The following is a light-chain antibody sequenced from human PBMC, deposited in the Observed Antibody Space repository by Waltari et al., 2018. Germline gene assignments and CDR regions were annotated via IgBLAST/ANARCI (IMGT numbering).Light chain of an antibody. V-gene: IGKV3-11*01. CDR3: QQRTKWPLT. J-gene: IGKJ4*01. Sequence: EIVFTQSPSPLSLSPGARATLSCRASQSVNYFLAWFQQNPGQAPRLLIYDASNRATGIPARFSGSGSGTDFTLTISSLEPEDFAVYYCQQRTKWPLTFGGGTKVEIK. CDR1: QSVNYF. CDR2: DAS.